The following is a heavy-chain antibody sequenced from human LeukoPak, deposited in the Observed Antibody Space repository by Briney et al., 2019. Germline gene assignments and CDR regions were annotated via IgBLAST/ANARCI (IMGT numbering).Heavy chain of an antibody. V-gene: IGHV3-33*08. CDR2: IWYDGSNK. Sequence: GGSLRLSCAASGFTFSSYAMSWVRQAPGKGLEWVAVIWYDGSNKYYADSVKGRFTISRDNSKNTLYLQMNSLRAEDTAVYYCARERTDTAFDYWGQGTLVTVSS. D-gene: IGHD5-18*01. CDR3: ARERTDTAFDY. CDR1: GFTFSSYA. J-gene: IGHJ4*02.